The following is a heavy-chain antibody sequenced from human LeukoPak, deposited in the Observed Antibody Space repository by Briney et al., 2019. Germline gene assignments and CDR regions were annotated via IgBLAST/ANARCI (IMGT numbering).Heavy chain of an antibody. D-gene: IGHD6-19*01. Sequence: GGSLRLSCAASGFTFSSYAMSWVRQAPGKGLEWVSAISGSGGSTYYADSVKGRFTISRDNSKNTLYLQMNSLRAEDTAVYYCANSRLISSGWLGFDHWGQGTLVTVSS. CDR2: ISGSGGST. V-gene: IGHV3-23*01. J-gene: IGHJ4*02. CDR3: ANSRLISSGWLGFDH. CDR1: GFTFSSYA.